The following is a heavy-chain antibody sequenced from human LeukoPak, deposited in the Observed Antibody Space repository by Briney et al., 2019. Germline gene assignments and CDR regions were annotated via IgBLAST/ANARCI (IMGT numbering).Heavy chain of an antibody. CDR2: INAGNGNT. CDR1: GYTFTSYA. CDR3: AREDYFADAFDI. V-gene: IGHV1-3*01. D-gene: IGHD2/OR15-2a*01. Sequence: ASVKVSCKASGYTFTSYAMHWVRQAPGQRLEWMGWINAGNGNTKYSQKFQGRVTITRDTSASTAYMELSSLRSEDTAVYYCAREDYFADAFDIWGQGTMVTVSS. J-gene: IGHJ3*02.